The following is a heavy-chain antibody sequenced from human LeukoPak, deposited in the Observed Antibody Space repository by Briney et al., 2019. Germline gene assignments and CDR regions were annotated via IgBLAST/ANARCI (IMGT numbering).Heavy chain of an antibody. CDR2: MNPSSGTT. CDR3: ARDPLSSSWSTYYYGLDV. Sequence: ASVKVSCKASGYTFTSYYIHWVRQAPGQGLEWMGMMNPSSGTTNYAQKFQGRVTMTRDTSTSTIYMELSSLRSEDTAVYYCARDPLSSSWSTYYYGLDVWGQGTTVTVSS. D-gene: IGHD6-13*01. V-gene: IGHV1-46*01. J-gene: IGHJ6*02. CDR1: GYTFTSYY.